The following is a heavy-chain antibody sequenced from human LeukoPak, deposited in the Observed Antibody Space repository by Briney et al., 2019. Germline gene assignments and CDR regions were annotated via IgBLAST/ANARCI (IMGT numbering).Heavy chain of an antibody. J-gene: IGHJ5*02. D-gene: IGHD2-2*01. CDR3: ARGRSGIVVVPAAPRGAPGASWFDP. Sequence: SETLSLTCTVSGGYIITSGHYWGWIRQPPGKGLEWIGSVYYTGVTSTNPFLRSRMSISVDTSKNQFSLKLSSVTAADTAVYYCARGRSGIVVVPAAPRGAPGASWFDPWGQGTLVTVSS. CDR2: VYYTGVT. V-gene: IGHV4-39*07. CDR1: GGYIITSGHY.